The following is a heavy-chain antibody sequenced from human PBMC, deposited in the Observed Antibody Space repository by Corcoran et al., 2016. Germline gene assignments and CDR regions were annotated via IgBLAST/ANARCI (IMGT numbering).Heavy chain of an antibody. V-gene: IGHV4-34*01. CDR3: ARGWYSSSSGRSFDY. D-gene: IGHD6-6*01. CDR1: GGSFSGYY. CDR2: INHSGST. J-gene: IGHJ4*02. Sequence: QVQLQQWGAGLLKPSETLSLTCAVYGGSFSGYYWSWIRQPPGKGLEWIGEINHSGSTNYNPSLKSRVTISVDTSKNQFSLKLSSVTAADTDVYYCARGWYSSSSGRSFDYWGQGTLVTVSS.